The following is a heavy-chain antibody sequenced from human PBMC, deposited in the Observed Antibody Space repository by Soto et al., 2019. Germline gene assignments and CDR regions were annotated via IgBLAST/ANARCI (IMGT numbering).Heavy chain of an antibody. J-gene: IGHJ4*02. D-gene: IGHD4-17*01. Sequence: EVQLLESGGGLVQPGGSLRLSCAASGFTFSSYAMSWVRQAPGKGLEWVSAISGSGGSTYYADSVKGRFTISRDNPKNTLYLQMNSLRAEDTAVYYCAKGISANHYGDDQGYWGQGTLVTVSS. V-gene: IGHV3-23*01. CDR1: GFTFSSYA. CDR3: AKGISANHYGDDQGY. CDR2: ISGSGGST.